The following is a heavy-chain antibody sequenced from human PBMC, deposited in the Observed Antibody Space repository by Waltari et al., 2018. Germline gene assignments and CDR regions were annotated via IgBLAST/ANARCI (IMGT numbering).Heavy chain of an antibody. CDR2: ISHSGSTI. J-gene: IGHJ6*02. CDR3: ARTAGLDV. V-gene: IGHV3-48*03. Sequence: EVPLVESGGGLVQPGGSLRLSCATSGFTFSSYEMNWVHQAPGKGLEWVSYISHSGSTIYYADSVKGRFTISRDNAKKSLYLQMNSLRAEDTAVYYCARTAGLDVWGQGTTVTVSS. CDR1: GFTFSSYE.